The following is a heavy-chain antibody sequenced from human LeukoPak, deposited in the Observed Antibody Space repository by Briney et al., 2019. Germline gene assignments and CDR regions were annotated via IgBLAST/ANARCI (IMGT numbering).Heavy chain of an antibody. D-gene: IGHD2-21*01. J-gene: IGHJ6*03. Sequence: ASVKVSCKASGYTFTSYGISWVRQAPGQGVEWMGWISAYNGNTNYAQKFQGRVTMTRDMSTSTVYMELSRLRSDDTAVYYCARDLHSRIPPYYYYYYMDVWGKGTTVTISS. CDR2: ISAYNGNT. CDR1: GYTFTSYG. CDR3: ARDLHSRIPPYYYYYYMDV. V-gene: IGHV1-18*01.